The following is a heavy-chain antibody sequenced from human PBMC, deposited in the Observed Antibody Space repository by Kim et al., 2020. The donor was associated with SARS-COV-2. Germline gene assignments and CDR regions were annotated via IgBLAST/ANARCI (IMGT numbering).Heavy chain of an antibody. CDR2: T. V-gene: IGHV1-3*01. D-gene: IGHD6-19*01. Sequence: TKFAQRFRGRVTITRDTSASTAYMELTSLRSEDTAIYYCARGSGWAVDYWGQGTLITVAS. J-gene: IGHJ4*02. CDR3: ARGSGWAVDY.